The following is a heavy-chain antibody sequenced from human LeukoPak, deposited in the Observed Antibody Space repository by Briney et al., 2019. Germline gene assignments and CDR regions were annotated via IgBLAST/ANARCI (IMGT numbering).Heavy chain of an antibody. CDR1: GGSFSGYY. J-gene: IGHJ4*02. CDR2: INHSGST. D-gene: IGHD3-22*01. Sequence: PSETLSLTCAVYGGSFSGYYWSWIRQPPGKGLGWIGEINHSGSTNYNPSLKSRVTISVDTSKKQFSLELSSVTAADTAVYYCVTYYFDSSGPKKNYWGQGTLVTVSS. V-gene: IGHV4-34*01. CDR3: VTYYFDSSGPKKNY.